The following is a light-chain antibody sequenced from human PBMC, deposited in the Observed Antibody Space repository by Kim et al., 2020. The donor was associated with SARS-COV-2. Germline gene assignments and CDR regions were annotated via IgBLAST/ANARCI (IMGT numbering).Light chain of an antibody. CDR3: QTWATGIQV. CDR2: LNTDGSH. CDR1: SGHSSYA. J-gene: IGLJ3*02. V-gene: IGLV4-69*01. Sequence: QLVLTQSPSASASLGATVNLTCTLSSGHSSYAIAWHQQQPGKGPRYLMKLNTDGSHRRGAGIPDRFSGSISGAERHLTISSLQSEDEADYYCQTWATGIQVFGGGTQLTVL.